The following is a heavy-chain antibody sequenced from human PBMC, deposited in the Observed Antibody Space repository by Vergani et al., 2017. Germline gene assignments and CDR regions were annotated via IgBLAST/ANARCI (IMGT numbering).Heavy chain of an antibody. D-gene: IGHD3-22*01. J-gene: IGHJ4*02. Sequence: QVHLVQSGAEVKKPGSSVKVSCKASGGTFNTYAINWVRQAPGQGLQWMGRITPIVGTATYAQQFQGRITITADESTTTAYMEVGSLRSEDTAVYYCARSSYYYDTTQYNPPLGYWVQGTLVTVSS. V-gene: IGHV1-69*11. CDR1: GGTFNTYA. CDR3: ARSSYYYDTTQYNPPLGY. CDR2: ITPIVGTA.